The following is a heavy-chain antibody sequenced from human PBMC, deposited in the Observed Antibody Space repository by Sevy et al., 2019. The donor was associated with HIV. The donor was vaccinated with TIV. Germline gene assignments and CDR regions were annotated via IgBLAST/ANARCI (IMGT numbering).Heavy chain of an antibody. CDR3: ARHHASYGVTGYYYYYGLDV. D-gene: IGHD4-17*01. CDR1: GYTFTSYW. V-gene: IGHV5-51*01. CDR2: IYPDDSDT. J-gene: IGHJ6*02. Sequence: GESLKISCKGSGYTFTSYWIGWVRQMPGKGLEWMGIIYPDDSDTRYSPSFQGQVTISADKSISTAYLQWSSLKASDTAMYYCARHHASYGVTGYYYYYGLDVWAQGTTVTVSS.